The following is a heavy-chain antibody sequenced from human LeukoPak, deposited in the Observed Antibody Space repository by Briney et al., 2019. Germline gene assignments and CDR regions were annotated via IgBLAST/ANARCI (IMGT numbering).Heavy chain of an antibody. Sequence: GGSLRLSCAASGFTFITYAMNWVPQAPGKGREWVSAFSGTGSSTYYADSVKGRFTISRDNSKNTLYLQMNSLRAEDTALYYCARGGTMYYGSGNFDYWGQGTLVTVSS. J-gene: IGHJ4*02. D-gene: IGHD3-10*01. CDR1: GFTFITYA. V-gene: IGHV3-23*01. CDR2: FSGTGSST. CDR3: ARGGTMYYGSGNFDY.